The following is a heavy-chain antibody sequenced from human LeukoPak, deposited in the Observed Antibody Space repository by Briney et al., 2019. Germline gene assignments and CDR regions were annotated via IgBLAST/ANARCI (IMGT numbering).Heavy chain of an antibody. CDR1: GGSISSYY. Sequence: SETLSLTCTVSGGSISSYYWSWIRQPPGKGLEWIGYIYYRGSTNYNPSLKSRVTISVDTSKNQFSLKLSSVTAADTAVYYCARLARAIVVVPAAADYWGQGTLVTVSS. J-gene: IGHJ4*02. D-gene: IGHD2-2*01. CDR3: ARLARAIVVVPAAADY. V-gene: IGHV4-59*01. CDR2: IYYRGST.